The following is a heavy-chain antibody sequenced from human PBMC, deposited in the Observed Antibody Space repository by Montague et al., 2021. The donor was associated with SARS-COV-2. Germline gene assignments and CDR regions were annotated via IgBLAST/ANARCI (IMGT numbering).Heavy chain of an antibody. CDR1: GFTFDIYG. V-gene: IGHV3-21*01. CDR3: VRDDFYDY. Sequence: SLRLSCAASGFTFDIYGMNWVRQAPGKGLDWVSSISSLSSYIYYAESVKGRFTISRDNAGNSLSLQMDSLRAEDTAVYYCVRDDFYDYWGQGTLVTVSS. J-gene: IGHJ4*02. CDR2: ISSLSSYI.